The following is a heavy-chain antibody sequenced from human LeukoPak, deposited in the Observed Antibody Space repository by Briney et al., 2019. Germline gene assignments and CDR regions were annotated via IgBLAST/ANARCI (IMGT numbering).Heavy chain of an antibody. CDR1: GFTFSSYG. D-gene: IGHD6-19*01. J-gene: IGHJ4*02. Sequence: GGSLRLSCAASGFTFSSYGMHWVRQAPGKGLEWVAFISYDGTNKHYADSVKGRFSISRDTSDYTLYLQMNSLRADDTAAYYCAKDRSTGWYGGFDYWGQGTLVTVSS. V-gene: IGHV3-30*18. CDR3: AKDRSTGWYGGFDY. CDR2: ISYDGTNK.